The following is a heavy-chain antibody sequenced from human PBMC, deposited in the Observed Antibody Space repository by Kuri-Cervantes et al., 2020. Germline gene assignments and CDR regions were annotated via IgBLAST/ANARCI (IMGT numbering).Heavy chain of an antibody. Sequence: GESLKISCAASGFTFSSYSMNWVRQAPGKGLEWVGRIKSKTDGGTTDYAAPVKGRFTISRDDSKNTLYLQMNSLKTEDTAVYYCTTDSYGSGSFDYWGQGTLVTVSS. D-gene: IGHD3-10*01. V-gene: IGHV3-15*01. CDR1: GFTFSSYS. CDR3: TTDSYGSGSFDY. CDR2: IKSKTDGGTT. J-gene: IGHJ4*02.